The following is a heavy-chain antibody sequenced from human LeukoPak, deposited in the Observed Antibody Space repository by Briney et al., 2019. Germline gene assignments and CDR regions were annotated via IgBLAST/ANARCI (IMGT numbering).Heavy chain of an antibody. V-gene: IGHV4-59*01. CDR2: IYYSGST. CDR3: AREDMDGMDV. J-gene: IGHJ6*02. CDR1: GGSISSYY. Sequence: SETLSLTCTVSGGSISSYYWSWIRQPPGKGLEWIGYIYYSGSTNYNPSLKSRVTISVDTSKNQFSLKLSSVTAADTAVYYCAREDMDGMDVWGQGTTVTVSS. D-gene: IGHD2-15*01.